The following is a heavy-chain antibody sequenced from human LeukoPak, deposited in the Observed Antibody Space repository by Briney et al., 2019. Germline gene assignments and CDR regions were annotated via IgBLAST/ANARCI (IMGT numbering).Heavy chain of an antibody. D-gene: IGHD3-3*01. CDR2: IRYDGSNK. V-gene: IGHV3-30*02. CDR3: AKVKDFWSGYQGIWGYHFDY. J-gene: IGHJ4*02. CDR1: GFTVSSNY. Sequence: GGSLRLSCAASGFTVSSNYMSWVRQAPGKGLEWVAFIRYDGSNKYYADSVKGRFTISRDNSKNTLYLQMNSLRAEDTAVYYCAKVKDFWSGYQGIWGYHFDYWGQGTLVTVSS.